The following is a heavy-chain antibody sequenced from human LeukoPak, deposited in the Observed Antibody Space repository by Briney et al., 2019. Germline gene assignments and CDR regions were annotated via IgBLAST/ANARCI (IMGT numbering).Heavy chain of an antibody. CDR2: IYYSGST. CDR1: GDSISSGDYY. CDR3: ARVSNVLLWFGEQSSAFDP. D-gene: IGHD3-10*01. V-gene: IGHV4-61*08. Sequence: PSETLSLTCTVSGDSISSGDYYWSWIRQPPGKGLEGIGYIYYSGSTNYNPSLKSRVTISVDTSKNQFSLKLSSVTAADTAVYYCARVSNVLLWFGEQSSAFDPWGQGTLVTVSS. J-gene: IGHJ5*02.